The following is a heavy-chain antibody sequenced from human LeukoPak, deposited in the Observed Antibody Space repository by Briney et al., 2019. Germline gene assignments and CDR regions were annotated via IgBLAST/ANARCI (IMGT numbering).Heavy chain of an antibody. J-gene: IGHJ4*02. CDR2: INHSGST. V-gene: IGHV4-34*01. Sequence: PSETLSLTCAVYGGSFSVYYWSWIRQPPGKGLEWIGEINHSGSTTYNPSLKSRVTISVDTSKTQLSLKLSSVTAADTAVYYCATLLPGYYDSSGYPFDYWGQGTLVTVSS. CDR3: ATLLPGYYDSSGYPFDY. D-gene: IGHD3-22*01. CDR1: GGSFSVYY.